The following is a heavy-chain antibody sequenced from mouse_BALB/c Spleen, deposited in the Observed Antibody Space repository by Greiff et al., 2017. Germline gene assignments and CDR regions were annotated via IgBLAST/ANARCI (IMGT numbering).Heavy chain of an antibody. CDR1: GYSITSGYY. V-gene: IGHV3-6*02. CDR3: ARDLEGGFAY. Sequence: EVKLQESGPGLVKPSQSLSLTCSVTGYSITSGYYWNWIRQFPGNKLEWMGYISYDGSNNYNPSLKNRISITRDTSKNQFFLKLNSVTTEDTATYYCARDLEGGFAYWGQGTLVTVSA. J-gene: IGHJ3*01. CDR2: ISYDGSN.